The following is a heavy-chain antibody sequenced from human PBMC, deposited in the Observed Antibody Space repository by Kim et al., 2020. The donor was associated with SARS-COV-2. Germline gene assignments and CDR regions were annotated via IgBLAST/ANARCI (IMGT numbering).Heavy chain of an antibody. CDR3: ARGHYVWGSYRYMREYFQH. CDR2: INHSGST. CDR1: GGSFSGYY. D-gene: IGHD3-16*02. J-gene: IGHJ1*01. V-gene: IGHV4-34*01. Sequence: SETLSLTRAVYGGSFSGYYWSWIRQPPGKGLEWIGEINHSGSTNYNPSLKSRVTISVDTSKNQFSLKLSSVTAADTAVYYCARGHYVWGSYRYMREYFQHWGQGTLVTVSS.